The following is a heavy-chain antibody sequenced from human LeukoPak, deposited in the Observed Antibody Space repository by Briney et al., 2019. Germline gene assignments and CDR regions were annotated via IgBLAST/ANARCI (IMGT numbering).Heavy chain of an antibody. V-gene: IGHV3-23*01. J-gene: IGHJ4*02. CDR1: GFTFSSYA. D-gene: IGHD4-17*01. Sequence: GGSLRLSCAASGFTFSSYAMSWVRQAPGKGLEWVSDINGSGGSTYYADSVKGRFTISRDNSKNTLYLQMNSLRAEDTAVYYCAKKSGDYARQDYWGQGTLVTVSS. CDR2: INGSGGST. CDR3: AKKSGDYARQDY.